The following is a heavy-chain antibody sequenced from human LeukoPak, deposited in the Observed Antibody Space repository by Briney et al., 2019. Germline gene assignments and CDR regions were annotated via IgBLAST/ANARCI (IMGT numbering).Heavy chain of an antibody. J-gene: IGHJ4*02. CDR1: GGSISSGGYY. CDR3: ARRRSEYSSNWVDY. V-gene: IGHV4-31*03. D-gene: IGHD6-13*01. CDR2: IYYSGST. Sequence: SQTLSLTCTVSGGSISSGGYYWSWIRQHPGKGLEWIGYIYYSGSTYYNPSLKSRVSISVDTSKNQFSLKLSSVTAADTAVYYCARRRSEYSSNWVDYWGQGTLVTVSS.